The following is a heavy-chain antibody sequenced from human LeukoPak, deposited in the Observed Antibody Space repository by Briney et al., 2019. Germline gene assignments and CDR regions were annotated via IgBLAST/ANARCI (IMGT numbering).Heavy chain of an antibody. Sequence: SETLSLTCTVSGGSISSYYWSWIRQPPGKGLEWIGYIHYSGTTNYNPSLKSRVTMSVDTSKNQFSLKLSSVTAADTAVYYCARSDYGVSIGFDPWGQGTLVTVSS. V-gene: IGHV4-59*12. J-gene: IGHJ5*02. CDR1: GGSISSYY. CDR3: ARSDYGVSIGFDP. D-gene: IGHD4-17*01. CDR2: IHYSGTT.